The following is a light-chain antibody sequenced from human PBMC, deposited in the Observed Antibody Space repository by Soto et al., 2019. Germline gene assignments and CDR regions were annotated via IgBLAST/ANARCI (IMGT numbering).Light chain of an antibody. CDR2: DAS. V-gene: IGKV1-5*01. J-gene: IGKJ1*01. CDR3: QQYNIYPWT. CDR1: QSISSW. Sequence: DIQMTQSPSTLSASVGDSVTITCRASQSISSWLAWYQQRPGKAPKVLIYDASSLQSGVPSRFSGSGSGTEFTLTINSLQPDDFATYYCQQYNIYPWTFGQGTEVEIK.